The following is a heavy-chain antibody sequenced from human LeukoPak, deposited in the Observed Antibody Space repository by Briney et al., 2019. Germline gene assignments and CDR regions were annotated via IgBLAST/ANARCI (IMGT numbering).Heavy chain of an antibody. Sequence: GGSLRLSCAASGLTFSSFGMNWVRQAPGKGLEWVSAITGSGYTTYYADSVKGRFTISRDNSKNTVSLQMYSLRAEDTAVYYCGSTEGTSTYSAWGSYRLDSWGQGTLVTVAS. CDR3: GSTEGTSTYSAWGSYRLDS. V-gene: IGHV3-23*01. CDR2: ITGSGYTT. D-gene: IGHD3-16*02. J-gene: IGHJ4*02. CDR1: GLTFSSFG.